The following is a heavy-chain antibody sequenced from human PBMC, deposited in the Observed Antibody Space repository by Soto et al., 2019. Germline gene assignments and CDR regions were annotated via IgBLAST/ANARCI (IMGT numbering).Heavy chain of an antibody. J-gene: IGHJ6*03. CDR1: GFTFSSYA. Sequence: GGSLRLSCAASGFTFSSYAMSWVRQAPGKGLEWVSYISSSSSTIYYADSVKGRFTISRDNAKNSLYLQMNSLRAEDTAVYYCARDRNNDYGDLHYYYYYMDVWGKGTTVTVSS. CDR3: ARDRNNDYGDLHYYYYYMDV. CDR2: ISSSSSTI. V-gene: IGHV3-48*01. D-gene: IGHD4-17*01.